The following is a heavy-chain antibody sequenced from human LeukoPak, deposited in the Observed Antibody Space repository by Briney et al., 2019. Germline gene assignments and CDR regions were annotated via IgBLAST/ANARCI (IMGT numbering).Heavy chain of an antibody. Sequence: GGSLRLSCAASGFTLSDYYMSWIRQAPGKGLEWVSYSSSSGSTMYYADSVKGRFATSRDNAKNSLYLQMNSLRADDTAVYYCARRRDFIDFWGQGTLVTVSS. CDR1: GFTLSDYY. J-gene: IGHJ4*02. CDR3: ARRRDFIDF. D-gene: IGHD3/OR15-3a*01. V-gene: IGHV3-11*01. CDR2: SSSSGSTM.